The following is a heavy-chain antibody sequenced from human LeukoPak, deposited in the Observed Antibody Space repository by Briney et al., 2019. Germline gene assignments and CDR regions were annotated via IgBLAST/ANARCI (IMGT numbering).Heavy chain of an antibody. Sequence: SETLSLTCGVYDGSFSSYYWSWIRQPPGKGLEWIGSIYHSGSTYYNPSLKSRVTISVDTSKNQFSLKLSSVTAADTAVYYCARDNNFDWLSNGGDWFDPWGQGTLVTVSS. D-gene: IGHD3-9*01. CDR3: ARDNNFDWLSNGGDWFDP. J-gene: IGHJ5*02. CDR2: IYHSGST. CDR1: DGSFSSYY. V-gene: IGHV4-34*01.